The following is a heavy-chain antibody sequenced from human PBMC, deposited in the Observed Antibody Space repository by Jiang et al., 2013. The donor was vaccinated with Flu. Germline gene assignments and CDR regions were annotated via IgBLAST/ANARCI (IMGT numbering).Heavy chain of an antibody. D-gene: IGHD3-3*01. CDR1: GFTFSSYA. Sequence: VQLVESGGGVVQPGRSLRLSCAASGFTFSSYAMHWVRQAPGKGLEWVAVISYDGSNKYYADSVKGRFTISRDNSKNTLYLQMNSLRAEDTAVYYCARDKRFLEWSSFYFDYWGQGTLVTVSS. J-gene: IGHJ4*02. CDR3: ARDKRFLEWSSFYFDY. CDR2: ISYDGSNK. V-gene: IGHV3-30-3*01.